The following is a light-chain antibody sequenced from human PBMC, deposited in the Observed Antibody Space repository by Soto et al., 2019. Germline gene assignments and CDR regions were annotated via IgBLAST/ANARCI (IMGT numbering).Light chain of an antibody. CDR1: QSVSSSY. V-gene: IGKV3-20*01. Sequence: EIVLTQSPGTLSLSPGERATLSCRSSQSVSSSYLAWYQQKPGQAPRLIIYGASSRATGIPDRFNGSGSGTDFTLTISRLEPEDVAVYYCQQYGSSPLTLGGGTKVDIK. CDR3: QQYGSSPLT. J-gene: IGKJ4*01. CDR2: GAS.